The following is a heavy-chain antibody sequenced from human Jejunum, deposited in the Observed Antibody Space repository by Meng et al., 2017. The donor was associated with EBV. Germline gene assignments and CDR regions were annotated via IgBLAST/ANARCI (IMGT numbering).Heavy chain of an antibody. D-gene: IGHD1-1*01. V-gene: IGHV3-13*01. Sequence: VLLVESGGGLVQPGGSLSLSCAASGFTFSSYDMHWVRQATGKGLEWVSGIGTAGDTYYLGSVKGRFTISRENAKNSLYLQMNSLGVGDTAVYYCARGPGTTRHYWGQGTLVTVSS. CDR2: IGTAGDT. CDR3: ARGPGTTRHY. CDR1: GFTFSSYD. J-gene: IGHJ4*02.